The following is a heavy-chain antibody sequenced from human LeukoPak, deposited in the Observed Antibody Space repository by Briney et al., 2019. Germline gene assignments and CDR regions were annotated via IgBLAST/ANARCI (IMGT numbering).Heavy chain of an antibody. Sequence: GSLRLSCAASGLTVSSNYMTWVRQAPGKGLEWVSAISGSGGSTYYADSVKGRFTISRDNSKNTLYLQMNSLRAEDTAVYYCAKEDGQQHYYYYYGMDVWGQETTVTVSS. D-gene: IGHD6-13*01. CDR2: ISGSGGST. J-gene: IGHJ6*02. CDR3: AKEDGQQHYYYYYGMDV. CDR1: GLTVSSNY. V-gene: IGHV3-23*01.